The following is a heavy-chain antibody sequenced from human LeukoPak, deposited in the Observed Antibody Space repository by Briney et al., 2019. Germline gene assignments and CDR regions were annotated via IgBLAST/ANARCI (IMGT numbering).Heavy chain of an antibody. CDR2: INPNSGGT. J-gene: IGHJ4*02. Sequence: ASVKVSCKASGYTFTGYYMHWVRQAPGQGLEWMGWINPNSGGTNYAQNFRGRVTMTRDTSISTAYMELSRLRSDDTAVYYCARSYYDILTGYYLGEYYFDYWGQGTLVTVSS. CDR3: ARSYYDILTGYYLGEYYFDY. V-gene: IGHV1-2*02. CDR1: GYTFTGYY. D-gene: IGHD3-9*01.